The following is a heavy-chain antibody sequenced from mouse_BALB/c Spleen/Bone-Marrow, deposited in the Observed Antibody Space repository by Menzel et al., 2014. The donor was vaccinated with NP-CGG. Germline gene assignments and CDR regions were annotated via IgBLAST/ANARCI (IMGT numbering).Heavy chain of an antibody. D-gene: IGHD4-1*01. CDR3: ATGTFAY. J-gene: IGHJ3*01. Sequence: EVKLVESGGGLVQPGGSLKLSCAASGFTFSSYTMSWVRQTPEKRLEWVAYISNGGGSTYYPDTVKGRFTISRDNAKNTLYLQMSSLKPEDTAMYYCATGTFAYWGQGTLVTVSA. CDR1: GFTFSSYT. V-gene: IGHV5-12-2*01. CDR2: ISNGGGST.